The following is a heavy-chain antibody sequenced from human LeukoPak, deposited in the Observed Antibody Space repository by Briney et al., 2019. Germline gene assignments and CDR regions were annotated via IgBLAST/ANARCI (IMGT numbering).Heavy chain of an antibody. Sequence: PGGSLRLSCAAAGFTFSRYGMHWVRQAPGKGLEWVAFIRYDGSDKSYADSVKGRFTISRDNSKNTLYLQMNSLRAEDTAMYYCAKIGAVAGHFDYWGQGTLVTVPS. V-gene: IGHV3-30*02. CDR1: GFTFSRYG. CDR3: AKIGAVAGHFDY. J-gene: IGHJ4*02. D-gene: IGHD6-19*01. CDR2: IRYDGSDK.